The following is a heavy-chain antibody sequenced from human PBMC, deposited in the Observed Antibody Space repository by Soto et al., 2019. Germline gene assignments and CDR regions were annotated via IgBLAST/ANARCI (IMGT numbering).Heavy chain of an antibody. Sequence: PGGSLRLSCAASGFTLSSYAMSWVRQAPGKGLEWVSGISGSGGSTYYADSVKGRFTISRDNSKSTLYLQMNSLRAEDTAVYYCAKDRVTVVGYDAFDIWGQGTMVTVSS. CDR3: AKDRVTVVGYDAFDI. J-gene: IGHJ3*02. V-gene: IGHV3-23*01. D-gene: IGHD6-19*01. CDR2: ISGSGGST. CDR1: GFTLSSYA.